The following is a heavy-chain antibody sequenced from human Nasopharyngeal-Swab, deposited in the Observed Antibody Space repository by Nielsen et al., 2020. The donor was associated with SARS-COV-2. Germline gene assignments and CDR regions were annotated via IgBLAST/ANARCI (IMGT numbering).Heavy chain of an antibody. CDR2: INTDGRRT. CDR1: GFSFSTFW. V-gene: IGHV3-74*01. D-gene: IGHD3-22*01. CDR3: ARHYYDTRAVWFDP. J-gene: IGHJ5*02. Sequence: GESLKISCAASGFSFSTFWMHWVRQVPGEGLVWVSRINTDGRRTNYADSVKGRFTISRDNAKNSLYLQMNSLRAEDTAVYYCARHYYDTRAVWFDPWGQGTLVTVSS.